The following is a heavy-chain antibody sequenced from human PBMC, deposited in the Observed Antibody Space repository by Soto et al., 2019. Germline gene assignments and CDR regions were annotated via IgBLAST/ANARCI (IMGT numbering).Heavy chain of an antibody. CDR3: ARDRFVTTVETKSARRFDY. D-gene: IGHD4-17*01. Sequence: AASVKVSCKASGYTFTGYYIHWVRQAPGQGPEWMGWINPNSGATNYAQNLQGRVTMTRGTSITTAYMELSRLRSDDTAVYYCARDRFVTTVETKSARRFDYWGQGTLVTVSS. CDR1: GYTFTGYY. V-gene: IGHV1-2*02. J-gene: IGHJ4*02. CDR2: INPNSGAT.